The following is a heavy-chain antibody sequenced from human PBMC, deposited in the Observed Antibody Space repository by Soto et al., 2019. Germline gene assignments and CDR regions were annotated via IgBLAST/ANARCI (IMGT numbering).Heavy chain of an antibody. D-gene: IGHD2-2*01. CDR3: ARLGYCSSATCKYYFYYYGTDV. J-gene: IGHJ6*02. CDR1: GFSFSSYS. Sequence: GGSLRLSCEASGFSFSSYSMNWVRQAPGKGLEWVSFISGRGTTTFYADSVKARFTVSRDNAKNSLYLEVNSPRDEDTAVYYCARLGYCSSATCKYYFYYYGTDVWGQGTTATVYS. V-gene: IGHV3-48*02. CDR2: ISGRGTTT.